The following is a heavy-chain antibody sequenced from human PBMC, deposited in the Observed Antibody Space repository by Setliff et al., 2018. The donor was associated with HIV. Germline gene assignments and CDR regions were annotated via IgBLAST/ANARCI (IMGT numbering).Heavy chain of an antibody. CDR3: ARITDDYSRFYYYMDV. CDR1: GGSVSGYY. Sequence: SEALSLTCTISGGSVSGYYWSWIRQPPGKGLEWIGYIYYSGSANHNPSLKSRVTISVDTSKNEVSLKLTYVTSADTAVYYCARITDDYSRFYYYMDVWGKGTTVTVSS. J-gene: IGHJ6*03. D-gene: IGHD4-4*01. CDR2: IYYSGSA. V-gene: IGHV4-59*02.